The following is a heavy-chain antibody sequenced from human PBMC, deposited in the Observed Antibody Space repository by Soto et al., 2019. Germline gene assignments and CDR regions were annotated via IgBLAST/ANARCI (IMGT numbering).Heavy chain of an antibody. J-gene: IGHJ5*02. CDR2: IIPIFGTA. CDR1: GCTFSRYA. Sequence: GASETVPCLASGCTFSRYAISWVRQAPGQGREGMGGIIPIFGTANYAQKFQGRVTITADESTSTAYMELSSLRSKDTAVYYCARDGGRGVRILNWFDPWGQGTLVTVSS. D-gene: IGHD3-10*01. CDR3: ARDGGRGVRILNWFDP. V-gene: IGHV1-69*13.